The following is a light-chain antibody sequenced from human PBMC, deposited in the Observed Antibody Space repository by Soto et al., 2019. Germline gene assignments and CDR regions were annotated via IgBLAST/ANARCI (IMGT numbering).Light chain of an antibody. CDR2: DAS. Sequence: EIVLTQSPATLSLSPGERATLSCGASQSVSSHLAWYQQKPGQAPRLLIYDASNRATGIPARFSGSGSGTDFTLTISSLEPEDFGVYYCQQRSNWPITFGQGTRLEMK. V-gene: IGKV3-11*01. J-gene: IGKJ5*01. CDR1: QSVSSH. CDR3: QQRSNWPIT.